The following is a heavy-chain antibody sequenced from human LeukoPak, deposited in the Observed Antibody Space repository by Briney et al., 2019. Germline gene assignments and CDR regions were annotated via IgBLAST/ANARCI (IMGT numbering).Heavy chain of an antibody. J-gene: IGHJ4*02. Sequence: PGGSLRLSCAASGFIFSSAWMTWVRQAPGKGLEWVGHIKSKTNGRTTDYAAPVKGRFIISRDDSKNTLYLQMNSLRTEDTAVYYCARGFCSSTSCYQGPFDFWGQGTLVTVSS. CDR1: GFIFSSAW. CDR2: IKSKTNGRTT. V-gene: IGHV3-15*01. D-gene: IGHD2-2*01. CDR3: ARGFCSSTSCYQGPFDF.